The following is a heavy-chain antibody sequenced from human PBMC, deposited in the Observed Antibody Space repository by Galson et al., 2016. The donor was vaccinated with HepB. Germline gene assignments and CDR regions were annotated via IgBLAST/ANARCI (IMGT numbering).Heavy chain of an antibody. J-gene: IGHJ6*02. Sequence: SLRLSCAASGLTFSTYAMTWVRQAPGKGLEWVSAISGSGGSTHYADSVRGRFTISRDNSKNTLYLQMNNLRAGDTALYYCAKWEWGVWMLDLGSGRMDVWGQGTTVTVSS. D-gene: IGHD2-2*03. CDR2: ISGSGGST. CDR1: GLTFSTYA. CDR3: AKWEWGVWMLDLGSGRMDV. V-gene: IGHV3-23*01.